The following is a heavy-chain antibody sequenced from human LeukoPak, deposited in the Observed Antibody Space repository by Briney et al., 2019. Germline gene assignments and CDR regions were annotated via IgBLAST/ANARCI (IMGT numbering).Heavy chain of an antibody. Sequence: GGSLRLSCAASGFTFSSYAMSWVRQAPGKGLEWVSAISGSGGSTYYADSVKGRFTIPRDNSKNTLYLQMNSLRAEDTAVYYCAKDGMGSSSWYRYSWFDPWGQGTLVTVSS. CDR2: ISGSGGST. V-gene: IGHV3-23*01. CDR3: AKDGMGSSSWYRYSWFDP. CDR1: GFTFSSYA. D-gene: IGHD6-13*01. J-gene: IGHJ5*02.